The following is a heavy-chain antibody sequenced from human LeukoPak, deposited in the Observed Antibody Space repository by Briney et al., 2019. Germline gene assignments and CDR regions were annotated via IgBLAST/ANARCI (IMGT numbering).Heavy chain of an antibody. CDR1: GGTFSSYG. D-gene: IGHD3-22*01. Sequence: SSVKVSCKGSGGTFSSYGISWVRHAPGQGLEWMGGIIPIFGTANYAQKFQGRVTITTDESTSTAYMELSSLRSEDTAVYYCARAYYYDCSGYYSAFDYWGQGTLVPVSS. CDR3: ARAYYYDCSGYYSAFDY. V-gene: IGHV1-69*05. CDR2: IIPIFGTA. J-gene: IGHJ4*02.